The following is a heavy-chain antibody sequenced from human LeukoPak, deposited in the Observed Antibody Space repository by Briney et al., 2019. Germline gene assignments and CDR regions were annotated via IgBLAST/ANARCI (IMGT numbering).Heavy chain of an antibody. D-gene: IGHD2-21*02. CDR2: ISGSGGST. J-gene: IGHJ6*02. CDR3: ANTYCGGDCAIPNYYYYGMDV. Sequence: GGSLRLSCAASGFTFSSYAMSWVRQAPGKGLEWVSAISGSGGSTYYADSVKGRFTISRDNSKNTLYLQMNSLRAEDTAVYYCANTYCGGDCAIPNYYYYGMDVWGQGTTVTVSS. V-gene: IGHV3-23*01. CDR1: GFTFSSYA.